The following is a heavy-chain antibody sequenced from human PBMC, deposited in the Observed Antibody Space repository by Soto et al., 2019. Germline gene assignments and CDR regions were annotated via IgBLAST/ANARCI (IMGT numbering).Heavy chain of an antibody. V-gene: IGHV3-30-3*01. Sequence: GGSLRLSCAASGFTFSSYAMHWVRQAPGKGLEWVAVISYDGSNKYYADSVKGRFTISRDNSKNTLYLQMNSLRAEDTAVYYCARDHRIPGYCSSTSCYNYGMDVWGQGTTVTVSS. J-gene: IGHJ6*02. D-gene: IGHD2-2*02. CDR3: ARDHRIPGYCSSTSCYNYGMDV. CDR2: ISYDGSNK. CDR1: GFTFSSYA.